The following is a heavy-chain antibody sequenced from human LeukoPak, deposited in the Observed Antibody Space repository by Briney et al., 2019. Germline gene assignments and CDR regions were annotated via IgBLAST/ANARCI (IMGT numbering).Heavy chain of an antibody. D-gene: IGHD5-24*01. V-gene: IGHV1-2*02. CDR1: GDTFTGYY. Sequence: ASMKVSRKASGDTFTGYYMHWVRQATGQGLEWIGWINPSSGGTNYAQKFQGRVTMTRDTSISTAYMELSRLRSDDTAVYYCARAGRRDGYNYISWGQGTLVTVSS. J-gene: IGHJ5*02. CDR2: INPSSGGT. CDR3: ARAGRRDGYNYIS.